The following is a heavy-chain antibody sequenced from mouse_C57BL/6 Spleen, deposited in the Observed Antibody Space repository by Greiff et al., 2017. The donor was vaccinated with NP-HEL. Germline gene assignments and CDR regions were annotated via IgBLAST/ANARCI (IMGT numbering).Heavy chain of an antibody. CDR1: GYTFTSYW. CDR3: ARGAQALYAMDY. V-gene: IGHV1-52*01. J-gene: IGHJ4*01. Sequence: QVQLQQPGAELVRPGSSVKLSCKASGYTFTSYWMHWVKQRPIQGLEWIGNIDPSDSETHYNQKFKDKATLTVDKSSSTAYMQLSSLTSEDSAVYYCARGAQALYAMDYWGQGTSVTVSS. D-gene: IGHD3-2*02. CDR2: IDPSDSET.